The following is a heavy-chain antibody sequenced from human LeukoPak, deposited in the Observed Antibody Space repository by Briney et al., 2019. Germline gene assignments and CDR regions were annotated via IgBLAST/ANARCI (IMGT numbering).Heavy chain of an antibody. CDR3: AKDLQAFTLRGMDV. D-gene: IGHD4-11*01. CDR2: IKQDGSEK. J-gene: IGHJ6*02. V-gene: IGHV3-7*03. CDR1: GFTFSSYW. Sequence: GGSLRLSCAASGFTFSSYWMSWVRQAPGKGLEWVANIKQDGSEKYYVDSVKGRFTISRDNAKNSLYLQMNSLRAEDTALYYCAKDLQAFTLRGMDVWGQGTTVTVSS.